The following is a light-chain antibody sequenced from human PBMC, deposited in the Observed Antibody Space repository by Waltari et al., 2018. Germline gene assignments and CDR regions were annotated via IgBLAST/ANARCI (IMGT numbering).Light chain of an antibody. CDR1: QDITKW. CDR3: QQYHSFST. J-gene: IGKJ3*01. V-gene: IGKV1-5*03. Sequence: DIQMTQSPSTLSASVGDRVTITCRASQDITKWLAWYQQKPGEAPKLLIYKTSTLETGVPSRFSGRGSGTEFTLPISSLQPDDFATYYCQQYHSFSTFGPGTVVDIK. CDR2: KTS.